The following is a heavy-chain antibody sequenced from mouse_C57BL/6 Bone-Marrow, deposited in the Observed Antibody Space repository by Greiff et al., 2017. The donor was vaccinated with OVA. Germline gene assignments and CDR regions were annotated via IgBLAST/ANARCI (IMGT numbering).Heavy chain of an antibody. J-gene: IGHJ2*01. Sequence: VQLQQSGPELVKPGASVKISCKASGYTFTDYYMNWVKQSHGKSLEWIGDINPNNGGTSYNQKFKGKATLTVDKSSSTAYMELRSLTSEDSAVYYCATHYYGSSYLCYWGQGTTLTVSS. CDR2: INPNNGGT. CDR3: ATHYYGSSYLCY. CDR1: GYTFTDYY. V-gene: IGHV1-26*01. D-gene: IGHD1-1*01.